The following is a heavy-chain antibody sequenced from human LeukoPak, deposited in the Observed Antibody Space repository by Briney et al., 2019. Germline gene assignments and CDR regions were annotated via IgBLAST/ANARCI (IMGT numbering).Heavy chain of an antibody. V-gene: IGHV4-59*01. CDR2: IYYSGST. Sequence: SETPSLTCTVSGGSISSYYWSWIRQPPGKGLEWIGYIYYSGSTNYNPSLKSRVTISVDTSKNQFSLKLSSVTAADTAVYYCARGEAYCGGDCYDYWGQGTLVTVSS. CDR1: GGSISSYY. J-gene: IGHJ4*02. CDR3: ARGEAYCGGDCYDY. D-gene: IGHD2-21*02.